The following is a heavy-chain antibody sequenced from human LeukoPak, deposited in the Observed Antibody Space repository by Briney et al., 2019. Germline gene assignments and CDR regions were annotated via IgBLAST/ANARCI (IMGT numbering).Heavy chain of an antibody. CDR2: TYYRSKWNN. V-gene: IGHV6-1*01. CDR3: ARGIAVAGFDY. CDR1: GDSVSSNSAA. Sequence: SQTLSLTCAISGDSVSSNSAAWSWIRQSPSRGLEWLGRTYYRSKWNNDYAVSVRSRITINPDTSKNQFSLQLNSVTPEDTAVYYCARGIAVAGFDYWGQGTLVTVSS. D-gene: IGHD6-19*01. J-gene: IGHJ4*02.